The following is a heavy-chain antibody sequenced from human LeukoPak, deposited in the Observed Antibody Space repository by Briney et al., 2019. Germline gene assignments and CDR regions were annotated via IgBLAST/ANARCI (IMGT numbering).Heavy chain of an antibody. CDR2: ISSSSSYI. J-gene: IGHJ6*03. D-gene: IGHD1-26*01. V-gene: IGHV3-21*05. CDR3: ARATWDPNYYYYMDV. CDR1: GFTFSSYS. Sequence: AGGSLRLSCAASGFTFSSYSMNWVRQAPGKGLEWVSHISSSSSYIYCADSVKGRFTISRDNAKNSLYLQMNSLRAEDTAVYYCARATWDPNYYYYMDVWGKGTTVTISS.